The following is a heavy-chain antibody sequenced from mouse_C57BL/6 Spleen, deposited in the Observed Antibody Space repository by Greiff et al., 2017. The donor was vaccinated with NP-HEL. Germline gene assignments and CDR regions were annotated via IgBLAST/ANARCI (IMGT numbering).Heavy chain of an antibody. CDR2: ISSGSSTI. Sequence: EVQVVESGGGLVKPGGSLKLSCAASGFTFSDYGMHWVRQAPEKGLEWVAYISSGSSTIYYADTVKGRFTISRDNAKNTLFLQIASLRSGDTAMYYCAREGNYGTVYYAMDYWSQGASVTVAS. CDR1: GFTFSDYG. CDR3: AREGNYGTVYYAMDY. V-gene: IGHV5-17*01. J-gene: IGHJ4*01. D-gene: IGHD2-1*01.